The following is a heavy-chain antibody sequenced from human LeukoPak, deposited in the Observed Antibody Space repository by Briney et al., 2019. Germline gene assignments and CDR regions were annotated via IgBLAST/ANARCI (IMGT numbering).Heavy chain of an antibody. V-gene: IGHV3-49*04. J-gene: IGHJ4*02. CDR2: IRSKVYGGTP. CDR1: GFTFGDYA. D-gene: IGHD2-2*02. Sequence: GGSLRLSCTPSGFTFGDYAMSWVRQAPGKGLEGVGFIRSKVYGGTPEYAASVKGRFTISRDDSKSIAYLQMNSLKTEDTAVYYCTRVDCSSTSCYISHADYWGRGTLVTVSS. CDR3: TRVDCSSTSCYISHADY.